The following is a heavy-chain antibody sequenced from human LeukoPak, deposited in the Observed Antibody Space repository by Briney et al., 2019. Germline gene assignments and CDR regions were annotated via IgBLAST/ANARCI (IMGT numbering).Heavy chain of an antibody. J-gene: IGHJ4*02. CDR1: GGSISSGGYY. CDR2: IYYSGST. D-gene: IGHD6-13*01. V-gene: IGHV4-61*08. CDR3: AREKRKNSSRLTEFDY. Sequence: SETLSLTCTVSGGSISSGGYYWSWTRQPPGKGLEWIGYIYYSGSTNYNPSLKSRVTISVDTSKNQFSLKLSSVTAADTAVYYCAREKRKNSSRLTEFDYWGQGTLVTVSS.